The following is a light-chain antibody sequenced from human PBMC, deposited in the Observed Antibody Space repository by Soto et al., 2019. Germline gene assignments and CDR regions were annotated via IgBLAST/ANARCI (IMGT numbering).Light chain of an antibody. CDR1: QSISSY. J-gene: IGKJ1*01. CDR3: LQDHDDSWT. Sequence: DIQMTQSPSSLSASVGDRVTITCRASQSISSYLNWYQQKPGKAPKLLIYAASSLQSGVPSRFSGSGSGTDFTLTISSLQPEDFATYYCLQDHDDSWTFGQGTKVDI. V-gene: IGKV1-39*01. CDR2: AAS.